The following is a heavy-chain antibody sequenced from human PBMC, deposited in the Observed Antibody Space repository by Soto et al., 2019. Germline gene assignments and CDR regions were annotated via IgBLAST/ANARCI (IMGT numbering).Heavy chain of an antibody. CDR2: INGGNGNT. CDR1: GYTFTSYA. CDR3: GKDTYYHDSTGYYVFDY. D-gene: IGHD3-22*01. Sequence: ASVKVSCKASGYTFTSYAMHWVRQAPGQRLEWMGWINGGNGNTKYSQKFQGRVTITRDTSATTAYMLLNSLRAEDAAVYYCGKDTYYHDSTGYYVFDYWGQGTLVTSPQ. V-gene: IGHV1-3*01. J-gene: IGHJ4*02.